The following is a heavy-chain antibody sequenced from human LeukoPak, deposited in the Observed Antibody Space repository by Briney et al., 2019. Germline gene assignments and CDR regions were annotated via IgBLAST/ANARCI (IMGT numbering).Heavy chain of an antibody. V-gene: IGHV4-59*08. Sequence: SETLSLTCTVSGGSISNYYWTWIRQPPGKGLEWIAYIYYSGSTNYNPSLKSRVTISVDTSKNQFSLKLTSVTAADTAVYYCARSYGDYITGAYAFDVWGQGTMVTVSS. CDR3: ARSYGDYITGAYAFDV. CDR2: IYYSGST. CDR1: GGSISNYY. J-gene: IGHJ3*01. D-gene: IGHD4-17*01.